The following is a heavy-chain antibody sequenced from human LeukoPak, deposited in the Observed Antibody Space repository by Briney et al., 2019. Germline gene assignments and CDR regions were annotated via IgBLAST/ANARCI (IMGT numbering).Heavy chain of an antibody. D-gene: IGHD5-18*01. CDR1: GFTFSSYA. Sequence: PGGSLRLSCAASGFTFSSYAMSWVRQAPGKGLEWVSAISGSGGSTYYADSVKGRFTISRDNSKNTLYLQMNSLRAEDTAVYYCAKDPGYSYGTGDYYFDYWGQGTLVTVSS. CDR2: ISGSGGST. J-gene: IGHJ4*02. CDR3: AKDPGYSYGTGDYYFDY. V-gene: IGHV3-23*01.